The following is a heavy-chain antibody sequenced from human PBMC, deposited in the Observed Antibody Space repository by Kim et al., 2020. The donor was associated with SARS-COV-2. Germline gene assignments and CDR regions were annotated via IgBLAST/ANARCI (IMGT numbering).Heavy chain of an antibody. D-gene: IGHD2-2*01. CDR3: ARAHRHQLRPDRAFDI. J-gene: IGHJ3*02. CDR1: GYTFTGYY. CDR2: INPNSGGT. V-gene: IGHV1-2*02. Sequence: ASVNVSCKASGYTFTGYYMHWVRQAPGQGLEWMGWINPNSGGTNYAQKFQGRVTMTRDTSISTAYMELSRLRSDDTAVYYCARAHRHQLRPDRAFDIWGQGTMVTVSS.